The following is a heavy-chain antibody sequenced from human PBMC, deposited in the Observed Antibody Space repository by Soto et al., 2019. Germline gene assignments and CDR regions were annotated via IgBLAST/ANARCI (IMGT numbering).Heavy chain of an antibody. Sequence: SETLSLTCSVSGASIYNGGYFWGWIRQPPGKGLEWSGSITDSGNTYYNPSLKSRVTISVDRSKNQFSLKLSSVTAADTAVYYCARDALSRDSIWGQGTLVTVSS. V-gene: IGHV4-39*07. J-gene: IGHJ4*02. CDR1: GASIYNGGYF. D-gene: IGHD3-22*01. CDR3: ARDALSRDSI. CDR2: ITDSGNT.